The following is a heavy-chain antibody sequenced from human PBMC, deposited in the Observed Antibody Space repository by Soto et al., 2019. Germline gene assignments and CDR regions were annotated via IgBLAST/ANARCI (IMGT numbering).Heavy chain of an antibody. CDR3: ARHYDSGTYPLDY. V-gene: IGHV4-59*01. Sequence: SETLSLTCTVSGGSISGYYWSWIRQPPGKGLEWIAYIYYTGTTNYSPSLASRVTVSVDTSKNQFSLKLTSVTAADTAVYYCARHYDSGTYPLDYWGQGALVTVCS. J-gene: IGHJ4*02. CDR2: IYYTGTT. D-gene: IGHD3-10*01. CDR1: GGSISGYY.